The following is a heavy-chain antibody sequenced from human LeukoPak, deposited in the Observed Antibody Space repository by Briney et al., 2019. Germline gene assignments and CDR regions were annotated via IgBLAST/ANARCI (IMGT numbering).Heavy chain of an antibody. J-gene: IGHJ4*02. D-gene: IGHD3-22*01. CDR1: GGSISSSSYY. CDR2: IYYSGST. CDR3: ARHKTYYYDTSYYFDY. Sequence: SETLSLTCTVSGGSISSSSYYWGWIRQPPGKGLEWIGSIYYSGSTYYNPSLKSRVTISVDTSKNQFSLKLSSVTAADTAVYYCARHKTYYYDTSYYFDYWGQGTLVTVSS. V-gene: IGHV4-39*01.